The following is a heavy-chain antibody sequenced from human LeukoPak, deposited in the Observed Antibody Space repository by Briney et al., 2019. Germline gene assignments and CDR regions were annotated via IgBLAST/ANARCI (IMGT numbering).Heavy chain of an antibody. CDR2: INHSGST. D-gene: IGHD5-18*01. V-gene: IGHV4-34*01. J-gene: IGHJ4*02. CDR1: GGSFSGYY. CDR3: ARGRYSYGL. Sequence: SETLSLTCAVYGGSFSGYYWSWIRQPPGKGLEWIGEINHSGSTNYNPSLKSRVTISVDTSKNQFSLKLSPVTAADTAVYYCARGRYSYGLWGQGTLVTVSS.